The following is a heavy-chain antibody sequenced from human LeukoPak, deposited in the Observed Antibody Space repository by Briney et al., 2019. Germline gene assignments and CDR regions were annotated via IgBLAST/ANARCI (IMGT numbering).Heavy chain of an antibody. D-gene: IGHD2-15*01. J-gene: IGHJ6*03. Sequence: PGRSLRLSCAASGFTFSSYAMHWVRQAPGKGLEWVAVISYDGSNKYYADSVKGRFTISRDNSKNTLYLQMNSLRAEDTAVYYCARGGVVVLYYYYMDVWGKGTTVTVSS. CDR2: ISYDGSNK. V-gene: IGHV3-30-3*01. CDR3: ARGGVVVLYYYYMDV. CDR1: GFTFSSYA.